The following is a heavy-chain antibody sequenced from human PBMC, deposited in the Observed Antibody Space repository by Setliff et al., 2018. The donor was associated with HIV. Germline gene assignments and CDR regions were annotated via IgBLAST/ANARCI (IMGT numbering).Heavy chain of an antibody. CDR1: GYTFTSHV. Sequence: ASVKVSCKASGYTFTSHVLHWVRQAPGQGLEWMGWINTGNDNTQHSQRFQGRVRFSKDTSATTAAMELSNLASEDTAVYYCARRRGGYFDYWGHGTLVTVSS. D-gene: IGHD3-16*01. CDR3: ARRRGGYFDY. CDR2: INTGNDNT. J-gene: IGHJ4*01. V-gene: IGHV1-3*04.